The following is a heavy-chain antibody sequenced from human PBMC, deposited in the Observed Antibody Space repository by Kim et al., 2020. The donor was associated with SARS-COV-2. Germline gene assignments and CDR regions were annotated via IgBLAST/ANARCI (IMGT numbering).Heavy chain of an antibody. V-gene: IGHV1-69*13. CDR3: ARDYDFWSGSWTERRRYGMDV. Sequence: SVKVSCKASGGTFSSYAISWVRQAPGQGLEWMGGIIPIFGTANYAQKFQGRVTITADESTSTAYMELSSLRSEDTAVYYCARDYDFWSGSWTERRRYGMDVWGQGTTVTVSS. J-gene: IGHJ6*02. D-gene: IGHD3-3*01. CDR2: IIPIFGTA. CDR1: GGTFSSYA.